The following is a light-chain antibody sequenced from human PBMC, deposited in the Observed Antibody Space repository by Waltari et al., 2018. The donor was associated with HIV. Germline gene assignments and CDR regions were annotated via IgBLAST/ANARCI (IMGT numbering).Light chain of an antibody. CDR2: ENN. CDR1: VSKIGNNY. J-gene: IGLJ1*01. CDR3: GTWDSSLSSYV. Sequence: QSVLTQPPTVSAAPGQQVTISCPGTVSKIGNNYGHWYQQPPGTAPKLLTYENNKRPSGIPDRFSGSKSGTSATLGITGLQTGDEADYYCGTWDSSLSSYVFGTGTKVTVL. V-gene: IGLV1-51*02.